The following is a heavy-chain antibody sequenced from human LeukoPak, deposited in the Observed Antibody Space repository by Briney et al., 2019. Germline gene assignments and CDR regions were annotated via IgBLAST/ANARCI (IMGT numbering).Heavy chain of an antibody. CDR3: AAMAWG. CDR2: INSDGSTR. CDR1: GFTFSNSW. V-gene: IGHV3-74*01. J-gene: IGHJ4*02. Sequence: GGSLRLSCAASGFTFSNSWMHWVRQAPGKGLVWVSRINSDGSTRDYADSVRGRFTISRDNAKNTVYLQMNSLRAEDTAVYHCAAMAWGWGQGTLVTVSS. D-gene: IGHD1-26*01.